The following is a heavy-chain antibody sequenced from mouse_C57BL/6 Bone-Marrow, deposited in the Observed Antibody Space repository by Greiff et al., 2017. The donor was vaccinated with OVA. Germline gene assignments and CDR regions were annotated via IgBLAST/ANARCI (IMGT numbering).Heavy chain of an antibody. V-gene: IGHV2-9-1*01. CDR3: ARPVVTSYWYFDV. CDR1: GFSLTSYA. J-gene: IGHJ1*03. CDR2: IWTGGGT. Sequence: QVQLQQSGPGLVAPSPSLSITCTVSGFSLTSYAISWVRQPPGQGLEWLGVIWTGGGTNYNSALKYRLSISKDNSKSQVFLKMNSLQTDDTARYYCARPVVTSYWYFDVWGTGTTVTVSS. D-gene: IGHD1-1*01.